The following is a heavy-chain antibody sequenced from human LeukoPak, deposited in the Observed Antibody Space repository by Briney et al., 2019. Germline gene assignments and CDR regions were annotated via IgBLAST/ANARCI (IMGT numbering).Heavy chain of an antibody. J-gene: IGHJ4*02. CDR1: GGSFSGYY. CDR2: INHSGST. Sequence: PSETLSLTCAVYGGSFSGYYWSWIRQPPGKGLEWIGEINHSGSTNYNPSLKSRVTISVDTSKNQFSQKLSSVTAADTAVYYCARGSAVVTVFDYWGQGTLVTVSS. CDR3: ARGSAVVTVFDY. D-gene: IGHD4-23*01. V-gene: IGHV4-34*01.